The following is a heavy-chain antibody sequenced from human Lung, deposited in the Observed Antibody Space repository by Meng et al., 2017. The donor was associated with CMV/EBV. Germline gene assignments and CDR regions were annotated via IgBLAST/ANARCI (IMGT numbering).Heavy chain of an antibody. CDR3: TRGRGSTHKGNWFDP. CDR1: GYTFTSYY. J-gene: IGHJ5*02. CDR2: MNPNSGNK. D-gene: IGHD3-10*01. Sequence: SGYTFTSYYINWVRTATGQGLERMGWMNPNSGNKAKEKKLQGRLTMTRNTSINTAYMDLSSLRSEDTAIYYCTRGRGSTHKGNWFDPWGQGTLVTVSS. V-gene: IGHV1-8*01.